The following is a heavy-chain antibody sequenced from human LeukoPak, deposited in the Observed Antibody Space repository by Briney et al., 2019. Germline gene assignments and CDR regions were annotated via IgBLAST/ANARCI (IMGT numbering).Heavy chain of an antibody. CDR1: GFTFSTYW. CDR3: AKDRISFDY. V-gene: IGHV3-7*03. Sequence: GGSLRLSCAASGFTFSTYWMSWVRQAPGKGLEWVANIKQDGSETYYVDSVKGRFTISRDNSKNTLYLQMNSLRAEDTAVYYCAKDRISFDYWGQGTLVTVSS. CDR2: IKQDGSET. J-gene: IGHJ4*02.